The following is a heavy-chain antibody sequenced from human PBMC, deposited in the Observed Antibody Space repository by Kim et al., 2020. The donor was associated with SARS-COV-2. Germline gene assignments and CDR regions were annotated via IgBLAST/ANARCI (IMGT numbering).Heavy chain of an antibody. CDR3: ARGRVEQQLVHYYYYGMDV. Sequence: RVTISVDTSKNQFSLKLSSVTAADTAVYYCARGRVEQQLVHYYYYGMDVWGQGTTVTVSS. D-gene: IGHD6-13*01. J-gene: IGHJ6*02. V-gene: IGHV4-39*07.